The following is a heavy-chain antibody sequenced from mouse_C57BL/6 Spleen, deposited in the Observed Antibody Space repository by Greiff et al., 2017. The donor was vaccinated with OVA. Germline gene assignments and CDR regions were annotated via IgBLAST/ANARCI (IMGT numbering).Heavy chain of an antibody. J-gene: IGHJ2*01. CDR2: IHPNSGST. D-gene: IGHD1-1*01. CDR3: ARSYYGSSYEFDY. CDR1: GYTFTSYW. Sequence: QVQLQQPGAELVKPGASVKLSCKASGYTFTSYWMHWVKQRPGQGLEWIGMIHPNSGSTNYNEKFKSKATLTVDKSSSTAYMQLSSLTSEDSAVYYCARSYYGSSYEFDYWGKGTTLTVSS. V-gene: IGHV1-64*01.